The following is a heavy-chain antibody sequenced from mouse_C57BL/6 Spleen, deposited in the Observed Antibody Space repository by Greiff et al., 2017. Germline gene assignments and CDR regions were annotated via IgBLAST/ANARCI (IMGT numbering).Heavy chain of an antibody. J-gene: IGHJ4*01. V-gene: IGHV1-82*01. Sequence: QVQLQQSGPELVKPGASVKISCKASGYAFSSSWMNWVKQRPGKGLEWIGRIYPGDGATNYNGKFKGKATLTADKSSSTAYMQLSSLTSEDSAVYFCARSPANYYGSSYVGYAMDYWGQGTSVTVSS. CDR3: ARSPANYYGSSYVGYAMDY. CDR1: GYAFSSSW. D-gene: IGHD1-1*01. CDR2: IYPGDGAT.